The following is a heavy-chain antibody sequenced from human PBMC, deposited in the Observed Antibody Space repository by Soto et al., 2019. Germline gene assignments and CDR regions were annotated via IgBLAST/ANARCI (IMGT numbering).Heavy chain of an antibody. Sequence: QVQLVQSGAEVKKPGASVKVSCKASGYSFTTYGISWVRQAPGQGLEWMGWNSDYNGNTNYEKKFQGRGTMTTDTSTRTAYMELKSLRSDDTAVYYCAREGYYSGSESYSPPRYYGMDVWGQGTTVTVS. J-gene: IGHJ6*02. D-gene: IGHD3-10*01. CDR2: NSDYNGNT. CDR1: GYSFTTYG. V-gene: IGHV1-18*01. CDR3: AREGYYSGSESYSPPRYYGMDV.